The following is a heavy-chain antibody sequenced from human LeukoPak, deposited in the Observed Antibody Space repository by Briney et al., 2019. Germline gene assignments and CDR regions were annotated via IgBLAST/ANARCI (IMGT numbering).Heavy chain of an antibody. D-gene: IGHD3-22*01. CDR1: GYSISSGYY. Sequence: SETLSLTCTVSGYSISSGYYWGWIRQPPGKGLEWIGSIYHSGSTYYNPSLKSRVTISVDTSKNQFSLKLSSVTAADTAVYYCARVVYYDSSGYLYYFDYWGQGTLVTVSS. CDR3: ARVVYYDSSGYLYYFDY. J-gene: IGHJ4*02. CDR2: IYHSGST. V-gene: IGHV4-38-2*02.